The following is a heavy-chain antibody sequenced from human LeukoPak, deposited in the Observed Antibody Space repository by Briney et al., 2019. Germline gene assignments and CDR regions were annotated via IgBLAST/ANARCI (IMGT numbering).Heavy chain of an antibody. CDR3: AKGGSSGYRYYFDY. D-gene: IGHD3-22*01. CDR1: GFTFSDYA. J-gene: IGHJ4*02. Sequence: GGSLRLSCAASGFTFSDYAMRWVRQAPGKGLEWLSEISGGGGGAYYADSVKGRFTISRDNSKNTLYLQMNSLRAEDTAVYYCAKGGSSGYRYYFDYWGQGTLVTVSS. V-gene: IGHV3-23*01. CDR2: ISGGGGGA.